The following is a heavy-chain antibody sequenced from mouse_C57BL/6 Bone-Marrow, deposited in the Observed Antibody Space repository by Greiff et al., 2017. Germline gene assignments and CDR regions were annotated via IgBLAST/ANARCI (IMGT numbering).Heavy chain of an antibody. CDR3: SRLGILRFAY. CDR1: GFTFSDYG. CDR2: ISSGSSTI. Sequence: EVMLVESGGGLVKPGGSLKLSCAASGFTFSDYGMHWVRQAPEKGLEWVAYISSGSSTIYYADTVKGRFTISRDNAKNTLFLQMTSLRTEDTAMYYCSRLGILRFAYWGQGTLATVSA. D-gene: IGHD4-1*01. V-gene: IGHV5-17*01. J-gene: IGHJ3*01.